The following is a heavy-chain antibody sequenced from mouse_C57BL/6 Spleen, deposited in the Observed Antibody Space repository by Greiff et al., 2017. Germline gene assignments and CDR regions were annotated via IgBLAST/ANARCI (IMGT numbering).Heavy chain of an antibody. V-gene: IGHV1-69*01. CDR3: ARLYYYGSIYYFDY. J-gene: IGHJ2*01. CDR2: IDPSDSYT. CDR1: GYTFTGYW. D-gene: IGHD1-1*01. Sequence: QVQLQQPGAELVMPGASVKLSCKASGYTFTGYWMHWVKQRPGQGLEWIGEIDPSDSYTNYNQKFKGKSTLTVDKSSSTAYMPLSSLTSEDSAVYYFARLYYYGSIYYFDYWGQGTTLTVSS.